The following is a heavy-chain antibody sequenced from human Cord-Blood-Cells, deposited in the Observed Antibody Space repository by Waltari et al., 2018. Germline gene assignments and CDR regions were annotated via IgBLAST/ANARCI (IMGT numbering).Heavy chain of an antibody. CDR3: AKMYSSSSWFDP. CDR2: IRGVGGST. D-gene: IGHD6-6*01. Sequence: EVQLLESGGGLVQPGGSLRLSCAASGFTFSSYAMSWVRQAPGKGLERVSAIRGVGGSTYYADSVKGRFTISRDNSKNTLYLQMNSLRAEDTAVYYCAKMYSSSSWFDPWGQGTLVTVSS. J-gene: IGHJ5*02. V-gene: IGHV3-23*01. CDR1: GFTFSSYA.